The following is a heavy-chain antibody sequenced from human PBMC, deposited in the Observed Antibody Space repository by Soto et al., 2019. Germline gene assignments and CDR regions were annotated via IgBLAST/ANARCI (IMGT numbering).Heavy chain of an antibody. CDR3: FPRSS. V-gene: IGHV3-7*01. Sequence: EVQLEESGGGLVQPGGSLRLSCAASGFTFSSYWMKWVRQAPGKGLEWVANIKQDGSEKYYVDSVEGRFTISRDNDKNSLYLQRNSLRVDDPAVYYCFPRSSWGQGIQVTISS. CDR1: GFTFSSYW. CDR2: IKQDGSEK. D-gene: IGHD1-26*01. J-gene: IGHJ5*02.